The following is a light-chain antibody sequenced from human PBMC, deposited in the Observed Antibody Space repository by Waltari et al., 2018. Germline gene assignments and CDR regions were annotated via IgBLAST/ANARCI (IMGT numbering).Light chain of an antibody. V-gene: IGLV2-14*01. CDR1: SSDVGGYNY. Sequence: QSALTQPASVSGSPGQSITISCAGTSSDVGGYNYVSWYQQHPDKAPQLVIYEVSHRPPGVSSRVSGSKSANTASLTISGLRAEDEADYYCSSYTSSSTLVFGGGTKVTVL. CDR3: SSYTSSSTLV. CDR2: EVS. J-gene: IGLJ2*01.